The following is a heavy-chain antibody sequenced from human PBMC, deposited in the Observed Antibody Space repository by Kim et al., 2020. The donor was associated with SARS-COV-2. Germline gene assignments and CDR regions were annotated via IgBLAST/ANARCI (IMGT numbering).Heavy chain of an antibody. CDR2: IIPIFGTA. CDR3: ARDRCSSTSCYRYYYGMDV. CDR1: GGTFSSYA. D-gene: IGHD2-2*01. Sequence: SVKVSCKASGGTFSSYAISWVRQAPGQGLEWMGGIIPIFGTANYAQKFQGRVTITADESTSTAYMELSSLRSEDTAVYYCARDRCSSTSCYRYYYGMDVWGQGTTVTVSS. J-gene: IGHJ6*02. V-gene: IGHV1-69*13.